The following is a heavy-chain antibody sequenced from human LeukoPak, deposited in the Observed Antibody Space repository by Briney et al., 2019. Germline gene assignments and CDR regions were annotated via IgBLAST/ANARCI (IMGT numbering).Heavy chain of an antibody. V-gene: IGHV4-4*07. CDR3: ARYYYDSSGYYYKHY. D-gene: IGHD3-22*01. CDR2: IYADGST. J-gene: IGHJ4*02. Sequence: SETLSLTCTVSGASISSHYWRWIRQSAAKGLEWIGRIYADGSTTYNPSLQSRVTMSADTSRNQLSLKLTSVTAADTAVYYCARYYYDSSGYYYKHYWGQGTPVTVSS. CDR1: GASISSHY.